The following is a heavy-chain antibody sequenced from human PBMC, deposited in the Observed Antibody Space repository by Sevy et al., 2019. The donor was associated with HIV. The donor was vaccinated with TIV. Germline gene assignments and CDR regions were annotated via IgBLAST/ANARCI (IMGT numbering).Heavy chain of an antibody. D-gene: IGHD6-19*01. CDR3: ARDRQGITVAGTAIDY. Sequence: GGSLRLSCAASGFTLSSVGIHWVRLTPGTGLEWLAFIGHDGNKYFYGASVKGRITTSRDNSKNTVSLQMNSLRAEDTAVYYCARDRQGITVAGTAIDYWGQGTLVTVSS. V-gene: IGHV3-30*02. J-gene: IGHJ4*02. CDR2: IGHDGNKY. CDR1: GFTLSSVG.